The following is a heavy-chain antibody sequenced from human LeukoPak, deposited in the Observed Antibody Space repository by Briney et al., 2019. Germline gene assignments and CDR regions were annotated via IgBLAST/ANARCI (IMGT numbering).Heavy chain of an antibody. CDR2: INPNSGGT. D-gene: IGHD5-24*01. CDR3: ARVGRWLQLWFDY. CDR1: GYTFTGYY. J-gene: IGHJ4*02. V-gene: IGHV1-2*02. Sequence: ASVKVPCKASGYTFTGYYMHWVRQAPGQGLEWMGWINPNSGGTNYAQKFQGRVTMTRDTSISTAYMELSRLRSDDTAVYYCARVGRWLQLWFDYWGQGTLVTVSS.